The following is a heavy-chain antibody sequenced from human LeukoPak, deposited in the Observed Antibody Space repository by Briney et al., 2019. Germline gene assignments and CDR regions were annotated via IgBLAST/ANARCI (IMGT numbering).Heavy chain of an antibody. CDR2: IGDTGTNT. Sequence: GGSLRLSCAASGFTFSSNAMSWVRQAPGKGLEWVSGIGDTGTNTFYADSVKGRFTISRDNSKSTVYLQMNSLRAEDSAVYYCAKDGMQLWLREQFGYWGQGTLVTVSS. J-gene: IGHJ4*02. D-gene: IGHD5-18*01. CDR1: GFTFSSNA. V-gene: IGHV3-23*01. CDR3: AKDGMQLWLREQFGY.